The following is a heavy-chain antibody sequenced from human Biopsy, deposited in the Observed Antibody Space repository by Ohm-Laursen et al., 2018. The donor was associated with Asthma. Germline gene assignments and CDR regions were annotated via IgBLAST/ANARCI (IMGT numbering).Heavy chain of an antibody. CDR2: IHNSGNT. D-gene: IGHD5-18*01. V-gene: IGHV4-59*07. Sequence: SDTLSLTCTVSGGSISSDYWSWLRQSLGKGLEWIGYIHNSGNTNYNPSLKSRVTISLDTSKNHFSLRLSFVTAADTAVYFCARGQGRGIQLWSLDPWGQGILVTVSA. CDR1: GGSISSDY. J-gene: IGHJ5*02. CDR3: ARGQGRGIQLWSLDP.